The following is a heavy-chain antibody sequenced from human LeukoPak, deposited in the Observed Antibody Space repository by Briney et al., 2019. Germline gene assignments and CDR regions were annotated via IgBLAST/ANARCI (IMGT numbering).Heavy chain of an antibody. CDR1: GDSVSSNSAA. J-gene: IGHJ5*02. Sequence: SQTLSLTCAISGDSVSSNSAAWNWIRQSPSRGLEWLGRTYYGSKWYNDYAVSVKSRITINPDTSKNQFSLQLNSVTPEDTAVYYCARAITMIVVVPTGWFDPWGQGTLVTVSS. D-gene: IGHD3-22*01. CDR3: ARAITMIVVVPTGWFDP. CDR2: TYYGSKWYN. V-gene: IGHV6-1*01.